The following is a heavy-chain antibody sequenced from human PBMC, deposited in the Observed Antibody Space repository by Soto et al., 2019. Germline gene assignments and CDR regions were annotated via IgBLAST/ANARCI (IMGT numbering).Heavy chain of an antibody. CDR3: ARQGGPSLPYHWFDL. D-gene: IGHD1-26*01. Sequence: EVQLVQSGAEVKKPGESLKISCKSSGYIFTAYWIGWVRQMPGKGLEWMGIIYPGDSDTRYSPSFQGQVTISADKSISTAYLQWSSLKVSDTAMYYCARQGGPSLPYHWFDLWGQGTLVTVSS. CDR2: IYPGDSDT. CDR1: GYIFTAYW. V-gene: IGHV5-51*01. J-gene: IGHJ5*02.